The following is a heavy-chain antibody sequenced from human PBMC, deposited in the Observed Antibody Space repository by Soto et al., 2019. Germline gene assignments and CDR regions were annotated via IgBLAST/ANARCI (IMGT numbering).Heavy chain of an antibody. J-gene: IGHJ5*02. CDR3: ARGVPAPIAAAGQSSWFDP. Sequence: EVQLLESGGGLVQPGGSLRLSCAASGFTFSNYAMSWVRQAPGKGLGWVSSIGGSGAGISYADSVKGRFTISRDNSKNTLFLQMNGLRAEDTAAYYCARGVPAPIAAAGQSSWFDPWGQGTLVTVSS. D-gene: IGHD6-13*01. CDR2: IGGSGAGI. V-gene: IGHV3-23*01. CDR1: GFTFSNYA.